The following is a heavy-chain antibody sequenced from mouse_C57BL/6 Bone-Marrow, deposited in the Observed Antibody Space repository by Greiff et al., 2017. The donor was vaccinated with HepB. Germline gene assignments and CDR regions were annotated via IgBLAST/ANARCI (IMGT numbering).Heavy chain of an antibody. Sequence: VKLMESGPELVKPGASVKISCKASGYAFSSSWMNWVKQRPGKGLEWIGRIYPGDGDTNYNGKFKGKATLTADKSSSTAYMQLSSLTSEDSAVYFCARSPSYSNRGFDYWGQGTTLTVSS. V-gene: IGHV1-82*01. CDR3: ARSPSYSNRGFDY. J-gene: IGHJ2*01. CDR1: GYAFSSSW. CDR2: IYPGDGDT. D-gene: IGHD2-5*01.